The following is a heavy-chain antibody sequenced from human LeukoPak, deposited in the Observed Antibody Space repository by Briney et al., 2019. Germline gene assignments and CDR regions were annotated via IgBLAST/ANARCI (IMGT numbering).Heavy chain of an antibody. CDR3: ARGPLSTTVTTPFDY. D-gene: IGHD4-17*01. Sequence: SETLSLTCTVSGGSISSYHWSWIRQPAGKGLEWIGRIYTSGSTNYNPSLKSRVTMSVDTSKNQFSLKLSSVTAADTAVYYCARGPLSTTVTTPFDYWGQGTLVTVSS. CDR1: GGSISSYH. J-gene: IGHJ4*02. V-gene: IGHV4-4*07. CDR2: IYTSGST.